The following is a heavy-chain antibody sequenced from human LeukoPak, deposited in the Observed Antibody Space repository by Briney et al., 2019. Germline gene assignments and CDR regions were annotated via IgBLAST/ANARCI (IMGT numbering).Heavy chain of an antibody. CDR2: IYYSGST. J-gene: IGHJ3*02. D-gene: IGHD4-17*01. V-gene: IGHV4-30-4*07. CDR1: GGSISSGGYS. CDR3: ARKNGDYDAFDI. Sequence: SETLSLTCTVSGGSISSGGYSWSWIRQPPGKGLEWIGYIYYSGSTYYNPSLKSRVTISVDTSKNQFSLKLSSVTAADTAVYYCARKNGDYDAFDIWGQGTMVTVSS.